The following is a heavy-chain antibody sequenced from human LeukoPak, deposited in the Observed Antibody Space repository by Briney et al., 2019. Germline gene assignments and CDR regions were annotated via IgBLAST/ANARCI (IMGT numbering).Heavy chain of an antibody. CDR3: ARGNTDYGDADGMDV. V-gene: IGHV4-39*07. CDR2: IYYSGST. CDR1: GGSISSSSYY. D-gene: IGHD4-17*01. J-gene: IGHJ6*02. Sequence: PSETLSLTCTVSGGSISSSSYYWGWIRQPPGKGLEWIGSIYYSGSTYYNPSLKSRVTISVDTSKNQFSLKLSSVTAADTAVYYCARGNTDYGDADGMDVWGQGTTVTVSS.